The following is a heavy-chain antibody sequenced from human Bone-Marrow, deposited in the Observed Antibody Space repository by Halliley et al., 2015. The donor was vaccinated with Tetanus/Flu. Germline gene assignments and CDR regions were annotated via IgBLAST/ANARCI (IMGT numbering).Heavy chain of an antibody. CDR1: GDSISSSTHH. D-gene: IGHD2-15*01. CDR3: ARHGYCRGGACYSTGRGTFDY. V-gene: IGHV4-39*01. CDR2: VYYSGRT. Sequence: TLSLTCTVSGDSISSSTHHWGWIRQPPGKGPEWIGSVYYSGRTYDNPSLKSRVTISVDTSKNQFSLKLSSVTAADTAVFYCARHGYCRGGACYSTGRGTFDYWGQGTLVTVSS. J-gene: IGHJ4*02.